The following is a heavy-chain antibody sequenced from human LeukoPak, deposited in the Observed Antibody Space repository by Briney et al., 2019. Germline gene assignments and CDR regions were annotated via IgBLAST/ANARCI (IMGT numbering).Heavy chain of an antibody. CDR2: ITGSGGST. Sequence: PGGSLRLSCAASGFTFSDHYMDWVRQAPGKGLEWVSAITGSGGSTYYADSVKGRFTISRDNSKNTLYLQMNSLRAEDTAVYYCAKWGDYDVLTGYYVSDYWGQGTLVTVSS. J-gene: IGHJ4*02. D-gene: IGHD3-9*01. V-gene: IGHV3-23*01. CDR3: AKWGDYDVLTGYYVSDY. CDR1: GFTFSDHY.